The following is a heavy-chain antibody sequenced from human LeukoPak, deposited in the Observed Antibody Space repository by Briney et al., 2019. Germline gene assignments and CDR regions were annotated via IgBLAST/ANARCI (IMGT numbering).Heavy chain of an antibody. J-gene: IGHJ4*02. CDR1: GGSISSGDYY. CDR2: IYYSGST. CDR3: ARRRGYSYEPFDY. V-gene: IGHV4-30-4*08. Sequence: SETLSLTCTVSGGSISSGDYYWSWIRQPPGKGLEWIGYIYYSGSTYYNPSLKSRVTISVDTSRNQFSLKLSSVTAADTAVYYCARRRGYSYEPFDYWGQGTLVTVSS. D-gene: IGHD5-18*01.